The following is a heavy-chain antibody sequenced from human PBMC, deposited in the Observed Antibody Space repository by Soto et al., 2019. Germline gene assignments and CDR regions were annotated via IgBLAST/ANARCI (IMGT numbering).Heavy chain of an antibody. Sequence: EVQLLESGGGLVQPGGSLRLSCAASGFTFSAYAMSWVRQAPGKGLQWVSALSGGGGDTYYADSVKGRFTISRDNSKNSLYLLMHSLRAEDTAVYYCAKGGTISGPYYYGLDVWGQRTTGTVSS. J-gene: IGHJ6*02. D-gene: IGHD6-19*01. V-gene: IGHV3-23*01. CDR3: AKGGTISGPYYYGLDV. CDR2: LSGGGGDT. CDR1: GFTFSAYA.